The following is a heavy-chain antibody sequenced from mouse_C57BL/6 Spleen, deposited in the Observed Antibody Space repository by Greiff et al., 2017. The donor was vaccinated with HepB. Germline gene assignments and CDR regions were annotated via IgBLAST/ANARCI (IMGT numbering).Heavy chain of an antibody. CDR3: ARFYDYDKGGPFAY. V-gene: IGHV1-26*01. J-gene: IGHJ3*01. Sequence: EVQLQQSGPELVKPGASVKISCKASGYTFTDYYMNWVKQSHGKSLEWIGDINPNNGGTSYNQKFKGKATLTVDKSSSTAYMELRSLTSEDSAVYYCARFYDYDKGGPFAYWGQGTLVTVSA. CDR2: INPNNGGT. D-gene: IGHD2-4*01. CDR1: GYTFTDYY.